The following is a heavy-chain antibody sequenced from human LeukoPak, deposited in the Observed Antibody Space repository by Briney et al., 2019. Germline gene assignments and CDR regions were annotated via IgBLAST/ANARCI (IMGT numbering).Heavy chain of an antibody. J-gene: IGHJ4*02. D-gene: IGHD3-10*01. V-gene: IGHV4-61*01. CDR1: GGSISSGSYY. CDR2: IYYSGST. CDR3: ASDSPGSSGSYQFDY. Sequence: SETLSLTCTVSGGSISSGSYYWSWIRQPPGKGLEWIGYIYYSGSTNYNPSLKSRVTISVDTSKNQFSLKLSSVTAADTAVYYCASDSPGSSGSYQFDYWGQGTLVTVSS.